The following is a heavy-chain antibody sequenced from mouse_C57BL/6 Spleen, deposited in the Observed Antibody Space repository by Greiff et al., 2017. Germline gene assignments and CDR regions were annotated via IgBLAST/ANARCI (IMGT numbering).Heavy chain of an antibody. CDR2: ISYDGSN. D-gene: IGHD2-10*02. Sequence: ESGPGLVKPSQSLSLTCSVTGYSITSGYYWNWIRQFPGNKLEWMGYISYDGSNNYNPSLKNRISITRDTSKNQFFLKLNSVTTEDTATYYCARDRVWYLDYWGQGTTLTVSS. CDR3: ARDRVWYLDY. CDR1: GYSITSGYY. J-gene: IGHJ2*01. V-gene: IGHV3-6*01.